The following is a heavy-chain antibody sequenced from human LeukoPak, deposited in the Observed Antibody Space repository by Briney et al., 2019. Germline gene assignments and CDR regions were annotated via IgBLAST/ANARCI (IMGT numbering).Heavy chain of an antibody. J-gene: IGHJ3*02. CDR2: ISGSGGST. CDR3: AKDYPAIRYFDWPPARYAFDI. V-gene: IGHV3-23*01. Sequence: GGSLRLSCSTSKFNFNAYGLSWVRQAPGKGLEWVSAISGSGGSTYYADSVKGRFTISRDNSKNTLYLQMNSLRAEDTAVYYCAKDYPAIRYFDWPPARYAFDIWGQGTMVTVSS. D-gene: IGHD3-9*01. CDR1: KFNFNAYG.